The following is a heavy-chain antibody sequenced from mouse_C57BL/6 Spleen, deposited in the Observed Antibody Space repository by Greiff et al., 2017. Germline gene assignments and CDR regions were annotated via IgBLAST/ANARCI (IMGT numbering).Heavy chain of an antibody. CDR1: GYTFTSYW. CDR2: INPSNGGT. D-gene: IGHD2-2*01. CDR3: ARSGLSTMVTPYYFDY. J-gene: IGHJ2*01. V-gene: IGHV1-53*01. Sequence: VKLQQPGTELVKPGASVKLSCKASGYTFTSYWMHWVKPRPGQGLEWIGNINPSNGGTNYNEKFKSKATLTVDKSSSTAYMQLSSLTSEDSAVYYCARSGLSTMVTPYYFDYWGQGTTLTVSS.